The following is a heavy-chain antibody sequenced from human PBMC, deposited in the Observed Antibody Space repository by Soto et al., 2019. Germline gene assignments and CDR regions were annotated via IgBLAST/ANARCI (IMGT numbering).Heavy chain of an antibody. CDR1: GGSISSYY. V-gene: IGHV4-59*12. Sequence: PSETLSLTCTVSGGSISSYYWSWIRQPPGKGLEWIGYIYYSGSINYNPSLKSRVTISVDTSKNQFSLQLNSVTPEDTAVYYCAKAGLTGGTLWFGPWGQGTLVTVSS. CDR3: AKAGLTGGTLWFGP. D-gene: IGHD6-13*01. J-gene: IGHJ5*02. CDR2: IYYSGSI.